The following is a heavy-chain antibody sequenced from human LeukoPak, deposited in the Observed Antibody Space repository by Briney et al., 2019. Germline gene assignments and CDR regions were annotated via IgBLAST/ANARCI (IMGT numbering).Heavy chain of an antibody. CDR1: GFTFSSYT. CDR2: INPSGGTT. V-gene: IGHV3-23*01. Sequence: PGGSLRLSCAASGFTFSSYTMGWVRQPPGKGLEWVSDINPSGGTTYYADSVKGRFTISRDNSKDTLNLQMNSLRAEDTAVYYCAKALRASSYDYWGQGTLVTVSS. J-gene: IGHJ4*02. D-gene: IGHD2-2*01. CDR3: AKALRASSYDY.